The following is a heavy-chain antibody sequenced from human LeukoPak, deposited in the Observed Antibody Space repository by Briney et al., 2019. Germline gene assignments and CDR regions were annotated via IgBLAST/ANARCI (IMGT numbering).Heavy chain of an antibody. D-gene: IGHD3-22*01. CDR1: GYTSTGYY. CDR2: INPNSGGT. Sequence: ASVKVSCKASGYTSTGYYMHWVRQAPGQGLEWMGWINPNSGGTNYAQKFQGRVTMTRDTSISTAYMELSRLRSDDTAVYYCARGSTYGYDSSGYTFGPGKYYYYYYMDVCGKGTTVTVSS. CDR3: ARGSTYGYDSSGYTFGPGKYYYYYYMDV. V-gene: IGHV1-2*02. J-gene: IGHJ6*03.